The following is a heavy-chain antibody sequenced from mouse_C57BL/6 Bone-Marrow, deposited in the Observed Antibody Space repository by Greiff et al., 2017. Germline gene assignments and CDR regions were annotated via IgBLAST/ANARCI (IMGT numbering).Heavy chain of an antibody. CDR3: ARRGTTVVAVDY. CDR1: GFTFSDYY. D-gene: IGHD1-1*01. CDR2: ISNGGGST. Sequence: DVMLVESGGGLVQPGGSLKLSCAASGFTFSDYYMYWVRQTPEKRLEWVAYISNGGGSTYYPDTVKGRFTISRDNAKNTLYLQMSRLTAEDTAMYYCARRGTTVVAVDYWGQGTSVTVSS. J-gene: IGHJ4*01. V-gene: IGHV5-12*01.